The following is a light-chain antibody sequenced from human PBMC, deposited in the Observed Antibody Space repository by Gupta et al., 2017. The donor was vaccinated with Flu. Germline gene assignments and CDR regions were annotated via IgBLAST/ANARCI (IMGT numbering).Light chain of an antibody. CDR3: GTWDNSLSAMV. J-gene: IGLJ3*02. V-gene: IGLV1-51*01. CDR1: SSNIGINS. Sequence: QPVLTQPPSVSAAPGQKVTFACSGSSSNIGINSVSWYQQLPGTAPKLLIYDNDKRPSGIPDRFSGSKSGTSATRGITGLQTGDEADYYCGTWDNSLSAMVFGGGTKLAVL. CDR2: DND.